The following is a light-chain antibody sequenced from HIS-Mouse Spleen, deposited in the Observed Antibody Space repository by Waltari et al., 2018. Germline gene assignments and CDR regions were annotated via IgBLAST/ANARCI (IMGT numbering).Light chain of an antibody. Sequence: QSVLTQPPSASGTPGQRVTIPCSGSSSTIGSNYVYGYQQLPGTAPKLLIYRNKQRPSGVPDRFSGSKSGTSASLAISGLRSEDEADYYCSSYAGSNNWVFGGGTKLTVL. V-gene: IGLV1-47*01. CDR1: SSTIGSNY. CDR3: SSYAGSNNWV. J-gene: IGLJ3*02. CDR2: RNK.